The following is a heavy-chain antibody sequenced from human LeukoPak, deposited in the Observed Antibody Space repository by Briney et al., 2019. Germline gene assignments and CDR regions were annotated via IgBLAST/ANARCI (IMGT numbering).Heavy chain of an antibody. J-gene: IGHJ4*02. CDR3: ARGTVRPY. D-gene: IGHD3-10*01. V-gene: IGHV4-61*02. Sequence: PSETLSLTCTVSGGSNSSDSYYWSWIRQPAGKGLEWIGRIYTSGSTNYNPSLKSRVTISVDTSKNQFSLKLSSVTAADTAVYYCARGTVRPYWGQGTLVTVSS. CDR2: IYTSGST. CDR1: GGSNSSDSYY.